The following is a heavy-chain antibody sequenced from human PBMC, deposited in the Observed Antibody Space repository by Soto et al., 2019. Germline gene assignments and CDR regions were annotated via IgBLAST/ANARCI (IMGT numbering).Heavy chain of an antibody. V-gene: IGHV3-30*03. CDR3: AGEGSGVATSPDFYY. D-gene: IGHD5-12*01. Sequence: QVQLVESGGGVVQPGRSLRLSCAASGFTFSSYGMHWVRQSPAQGLEWVAAISCDGRYKYYADSIKGRVTISRDNSKNTVYGDRNSLRAEDTAVYYCAGEGSGVATSPDFYYWGEGTLVTASS. J-gene: IGHJ4*02. CDR2: ISCDGRYK. CDR1: GFTFSSYG.